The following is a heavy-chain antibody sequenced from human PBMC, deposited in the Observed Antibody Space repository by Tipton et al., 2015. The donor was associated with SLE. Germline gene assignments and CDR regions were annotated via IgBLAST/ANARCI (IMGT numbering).Heavy chain of an antibody. D-gene: IGHD1-26*01. CDR3: AREGLGPGDY. CDR2: IYYSGST. Sequence: TLSLTCTVSGGSISSSSYYWGWIRQPPGKGLEWIGYIYYSGSTYYNPSLKSRVTISVDTSKNQFSLKLSSVTAADTAVYYCAREGLGPGDYWGQGTLVTVYS. J-gene: IGHJ4*02. CDR1: GGSISSSSYY. V-gene: IGHV4-30-4*08.